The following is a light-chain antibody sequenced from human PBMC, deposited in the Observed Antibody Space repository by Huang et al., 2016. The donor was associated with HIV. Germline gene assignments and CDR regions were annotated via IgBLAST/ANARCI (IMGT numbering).Light chain of an antibody. CDR1: RSLLFASNSKNF. V-gene: IGKV4-1*01. J-gene: IGKJ2*01. CDR3: QQFYNMPYT. CDR2: MAS. Sequence: DILLTQSPDSLAVSLGERATLTCRSSRSLLFASNSKNFLAWYQQKPGLSPKLLIYMASVRESGVPERFTGSGSGTEFTLTIASLQAEDVAVYYCQQFYNMPYTFGRGTRLEI.